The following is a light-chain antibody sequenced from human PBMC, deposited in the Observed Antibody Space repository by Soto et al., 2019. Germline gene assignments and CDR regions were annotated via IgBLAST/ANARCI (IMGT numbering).Light chain of an antibody. J-gene: IGLJ2*01. CDR2: DVR. CDR1: SSDVGGYNY. V-gene: IGLV2-11*01. CDR3: QSFDKYLSAVV. Sequence: QSALTQPRSVSGSPGQSVTISCTGTSSDVGGYNYVSWYQQHPGKAPKLMIYDVRKRPSGVPDRFSGSKSGNTASLTISGLQAEDEADYYCQSFDKYLSAVVFGGGTKVTVL.